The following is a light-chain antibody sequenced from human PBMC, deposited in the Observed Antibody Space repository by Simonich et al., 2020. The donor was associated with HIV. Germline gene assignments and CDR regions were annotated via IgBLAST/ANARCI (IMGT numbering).Light chain of an antibody. CDR2: DAS. CDR1: QRVSRS. Sequence: TVLTHSPASLSLSPGERATLSCRASQRVSRSLAWYQQKPGQAPRRVIYDASNRATSIPARFSGSGSGTDFTLTISSLEPEDFAVYYCQQRSNWPPTFGQGTKLEIK. CDR3: QQRSNWPPT. V-gene: IGKV3-11*01. J-gene: IGKJ2*01.